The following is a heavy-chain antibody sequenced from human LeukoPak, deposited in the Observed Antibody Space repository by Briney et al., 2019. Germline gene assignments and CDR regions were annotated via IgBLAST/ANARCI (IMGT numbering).Heavy chain of an antibody. Sequence: GGSLRLSCAASGFTFGGYAMSWVRQAPGKGLEWVSAISGGGGSTYYADSVKGRFTISRDNYKSTLFLQMNSLRAEDTAVYYCAKDISGYYRPFDYWGQGTLVTVSS. J-gene: IGHJ4*02. V-gene: IGHV3-23*01. D-gene: IGHD3-22*01. CDR3: AKDISGYYRPFDY. CDR2: ISGGGGST. CDR1: GFTFGGYA.